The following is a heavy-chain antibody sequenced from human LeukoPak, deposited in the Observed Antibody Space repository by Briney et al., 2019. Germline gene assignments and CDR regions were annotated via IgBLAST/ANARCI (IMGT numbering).Heavy chain of an antibody. Sequence: GASVKVSCKASGYTFTSSDINRVRQATGQGLECMGRMNTNSGNTGYAQKVQGRVTMIRNTSISTAYMELSSLRSEGTAVYYCARGRGIASYWGQGTLVTVSS. CDR2: MNTNSGNT. CDR1: GYTFTSSD. CDR3: ARGRGIASY. J-gene: IGHJ4*02. D-gene: IGHD6-13*01. V-gene: IGHV1-8*01.